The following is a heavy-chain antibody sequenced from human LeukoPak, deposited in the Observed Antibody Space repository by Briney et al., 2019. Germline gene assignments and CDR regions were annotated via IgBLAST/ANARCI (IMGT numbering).Heavy chain of an antibody. CDR2: IWSDGSSK. V-gene: IGHV3-33*01. J-gene: IGHJ6*02. CDR3: ARGQPPSYYDMDV. D-gene: IGHD6-13*01. Sequence: PGRSLRLSCAASGFXFSSYGMHWVRQAPGKGLEWVAVIWSDGSSKHYADSVKGRFTISRDNSKNTLYLQMNSLRAEDTALYYCARGQPPSYYDMDVWGQGTTVTVSS. CDR1: GFXFSSYG.